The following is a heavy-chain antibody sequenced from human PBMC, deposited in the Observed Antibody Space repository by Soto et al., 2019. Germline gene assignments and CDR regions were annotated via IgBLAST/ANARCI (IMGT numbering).Heavy chain of an antibody. D-gene: IGHD5-12*01. CDR2: ISGSGGTT. J-gene: IGHJ4*01. V-gene: IGHV3-23*01. CDR3: AKAPVIRGVLDY. Sequence: GGSLRLSCAASGFTFSSYAMSWFRQAPGKGLEWVSAISGSGGTTYYADSVKGRFTISRDNSKNTLYLQMNSLRAEDTAVYYCAKAPVIRGVLDYWGQVTLVTVS. CDR1: GFTFSSYA.